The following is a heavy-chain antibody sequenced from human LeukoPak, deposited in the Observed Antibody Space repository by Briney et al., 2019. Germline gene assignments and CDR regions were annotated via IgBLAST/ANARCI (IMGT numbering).Heavy chain of an antibody. V-gene: IGHV3-74*01. CDR2: IKSNGST. CDR3: ARAPSEMGGYYPEYFRH. D-gene: IGHD3-22*01. Sequence: PGGSLRLSCAASGFTFSTYWMPWVRQAPGKGLVWVSRIKSNGSTNYADSVKGRLTISRDNANNTLSLQMNSLRPEDTGVYYCARAPSEMGGYYPEYFRHWGQGTLVTVYS. CDR1: GFTFSTYW. J-gene: IGHJ1*01.